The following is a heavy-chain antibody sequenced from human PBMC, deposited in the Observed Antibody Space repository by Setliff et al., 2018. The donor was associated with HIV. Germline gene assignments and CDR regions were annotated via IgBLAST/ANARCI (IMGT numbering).Heavy chain of an antibody. Sequence: KPSETLSLTCSVSDGSTSSSSYYCNWIRQPPGKGPEWIGYIHSSGSTIYNPSLKSRITISLDTSKEQFSLELSSATAADTAVYYCATLDHSGGNFLAYWGQGSLVTVSS. CDR3: ATLDHSGGNFLAY. CDR2: IHSSGST. CDR1: DGSTSSSSYY. V-gene: IGHV4-61*05. J-gene: IGHJ4*02. D-gene: IGHD2-21*02.